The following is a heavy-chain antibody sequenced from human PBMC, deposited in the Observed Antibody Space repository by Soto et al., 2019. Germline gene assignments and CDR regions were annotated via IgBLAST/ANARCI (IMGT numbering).Heavy chain of an antibody. J-gene: IGHJ5*02. CDR2: ISGSGGSA. CDR1: GFTFSSYA. CDR3: AKGPYSSSWYFWFDP. V-gene: IGHV3-23*01. Sequence: PGGSLILSCGASGFTFSSYAISWVRQAPGKGLEWVSAISGSGGSAYYADSVKGRFTISRDNSKNTLYLQMNSLRAEDTAVYYCAKGPYSSSWYFWFDPWGQGTLVTGSS. D-gene: IGHD6-13*01.